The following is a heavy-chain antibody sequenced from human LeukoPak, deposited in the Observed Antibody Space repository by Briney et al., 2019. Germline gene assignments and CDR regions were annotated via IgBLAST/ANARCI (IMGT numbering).Heavy chain of an antibody. CDR3: AKGYSSGWFENWFDP. J-gene: IGHJ5*02. D-gene: IGHD6-19*01. CDR1: GSTFDDYA. V-gene: IGHV3-43D*04. CDR2: ISWDGGST. Sequence: PGGSLRLSCAASGSTFDDYAMHWVRQAPGKGLEWVSLISWDGGSTYYADSVKGRFTISRDNSKNSLYLQMNSLRAEDTALYYCAKGYSSGWFENWFDPWGQGTLVTVSS.